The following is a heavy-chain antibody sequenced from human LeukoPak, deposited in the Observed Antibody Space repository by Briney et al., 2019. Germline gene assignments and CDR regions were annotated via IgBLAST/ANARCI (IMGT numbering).Heavy chain of an antibody. CDR3: ARGRGDLQGDY. V-gene: IGHV3-21*01. Sequence: GGSLRLSCAASGFTFSSYSMNWVRRAPGKGLEWVSSISSSSSYIYYADSVKGRFTISRDNAKNSLYLQMNSLRAEDTAVYYCARGRGDLQGDYWGQGTLVTVSS. J-gene: IGHJ4*02. CDR1: GFTFSSYS. D-gene: IGHD3-10*01. CDR2: ISSSSSYI.